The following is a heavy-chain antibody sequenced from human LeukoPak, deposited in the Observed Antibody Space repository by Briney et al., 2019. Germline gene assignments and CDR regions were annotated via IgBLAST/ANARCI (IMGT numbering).Heavy chain of an antibody. V-gene: IGHV3-7*01. Sequence: GGSLRLSCEVSGFIFRNYWMDWVRQAPGRGLEWVANINQDGSQKYYVDSVKGRFTNSRDNAKNSLFLQMNSLRAEDTAVYYCVRDVSSGWAFDYWGHGTLVTVSS. D-gene: IGHD6-19*01. CDR3: VRDVSSGWAFDY. J-gene: IGHJ4*01. CDR1: GFIFRNYW. CDR2: INQDGSQK.